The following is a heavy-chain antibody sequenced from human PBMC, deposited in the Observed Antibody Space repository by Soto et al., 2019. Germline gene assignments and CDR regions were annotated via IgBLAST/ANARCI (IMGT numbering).Heavy chain of an antibody. J-gene: IGHJ6*02. CDR1: GGSINNYY. Sequence: SETLSLTCTVSGGSINNYYWSWIRQPPGKGLEWIGYIYYSGTTNYNPSLKSRISISLDTSKNQFSLKLSSVTAADTAVYYCARDQGVPAGRSRIYYLYYGMDVWGQGTTVT. CDR3: ARDQGVPAGRSRIYYLYYGMDV. V-gene: IGHV4-59*01. D-gene: IGHD2-2*01. CDR2: IYYSGTT.